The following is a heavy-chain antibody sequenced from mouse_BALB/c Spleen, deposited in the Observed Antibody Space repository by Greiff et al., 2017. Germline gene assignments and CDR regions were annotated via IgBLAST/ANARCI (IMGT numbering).Heavy chain of an antibody. Sequence: VQLQESGAELARPGASVKMSCKASGYSFTSYTMHWVKQRHGQGLEWIGYINPSSGYTNYNQKFKDKATLTADKSSSTAYMQLSSLTSEDSAVYYCARLRLPYYAMDYWGQGTSVTVSS. CDR2: INPSSGYT. V-gene: IGHV1-4*01. D-gene: IGHD1-2*01. J-gene: IGHJ4*01. CDR3: ARLRLPYYAMDY. CDR1: GYSFTSYT.